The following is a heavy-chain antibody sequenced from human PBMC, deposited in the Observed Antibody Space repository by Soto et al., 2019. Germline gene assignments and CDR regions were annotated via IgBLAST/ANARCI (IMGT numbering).Heavy chain of an antibody. Sequence: QVQLVQSGADVKKPGASVKVSCKASGYTFSKFYIHWVRQAPGQGLEWLGFVHPGSGSANYAQKFQGRVSMTRDTSMSTVYLELSRLKSEDSAMYYCARDSEGPSSLTHYWGQGTLVTVSS. D-gene: IGHD6-6*01. CDR3: ARDSEGPSSLTHY. V-gene: IGHV1-46*01. CDR2: VHPGSGSA. J-gene: IGHJ4*02. CDR1: GYTFSKFY.